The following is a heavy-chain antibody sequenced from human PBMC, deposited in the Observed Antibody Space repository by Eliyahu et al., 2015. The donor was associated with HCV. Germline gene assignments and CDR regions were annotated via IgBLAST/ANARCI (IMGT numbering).Heavy chain of an antibody. V-gene: IGHV3-23*01. CDR3: AKDRDFWSGYHNWFDP. CDR1: GFTFXXXA. D-gene: IGHD3-3*01. CDR2: ISGSGGDT. Sequence: EVQLLESGGGLVQPGGSLRLSCAASGFTFXXXAMSWVRQAPGKGLDWVSAISGSGGDTYYADSVKGRFTISRDNSKNTLYLQMNSLRAEDTAVYYCAKDRDFWSGYHNWFDPWGQGTLVTVSS. J-gene: IGHJ5*02.